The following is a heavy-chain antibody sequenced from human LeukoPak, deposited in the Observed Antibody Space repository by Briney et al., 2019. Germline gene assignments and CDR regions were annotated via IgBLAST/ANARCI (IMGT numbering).Heavy chain of an antibody. D-gene: IGHD1-26*01. CDR1: GGSISSSSYY. V-gene: IGHV4-39*01. J-gene: IGHJ4*02. CDR3: ARHPVGATIDH. CDR2: IYYSGST. Sequence: PSETLSLTCTVSGGSISSSSYYWGWIRQPPGKGLEWIGSIYYSGSTYYNPSLKSRVTISVDTSKNQFSLKLSSVTAADTAVYYCARHPVGATIDHWGQGTLVTVSS.